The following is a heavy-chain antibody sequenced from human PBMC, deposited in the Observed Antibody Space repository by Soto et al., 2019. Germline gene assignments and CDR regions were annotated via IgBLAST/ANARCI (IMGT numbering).Heavy chain of an antibody. D-gene: IGHD3-3*01. Sequence: SVKVSCKASGGTFSSYAISWVRQAPGQGLEWMGGIIPICGTANYAEKFQERVTITRDKSTSTAYMELSRLRSEDTAVYYCAAGIAIFGALDVWGKGTTVTVSS. CDR3: AAGIAIFGALDV. CDR1: GGTFSSYA. CDR2: IIPICGTA. V-gene: IGHV1-69*05. J-gene: IGHJ6*04.